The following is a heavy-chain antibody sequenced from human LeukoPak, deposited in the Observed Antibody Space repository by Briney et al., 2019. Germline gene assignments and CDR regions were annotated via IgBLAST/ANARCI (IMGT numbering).Heavy chain of an antibody. Sequence: GASVKVSCKASGGTFSSYTISWVRQAPGQGLEWMGGIIPIFGTAKYAQKLQGRVTITADESTNIAYMELSSLRSEDTAVYYCARVTYGSGTYGAFDYWGQGTLVTVSS. V-gene: IGHV1-69*13. CDR1: GGTFSSYT. CDR3: ARVTYGSGTYGAFDY. J-gene: IGHJ4*02. D-gene: IGHD3-10*01. CDR2: IIPIFGTA.